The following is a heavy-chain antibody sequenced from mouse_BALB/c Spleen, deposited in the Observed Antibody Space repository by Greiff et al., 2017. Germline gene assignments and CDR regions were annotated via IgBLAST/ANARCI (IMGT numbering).Heavy chain of an antibody. CDR1: GFNIKDYY. J-gene: IGHJ3*01. CDR3: ARSYYRYDGFAY. Sequence: EVQLQQSGAELVRPGALVKLSCKASGFNIKDYYMHWVKQRPEQGLEWIGWIDPENGNTIYDPKFQGKASITADTSSNTAYLQLSSLTSEDTAVYYCARSYYRYDGFAYWGQGTLVTVSA. CDR2: IDPENGNT. V-gene: IGHV14-1*02. D-gene: IGHD2-14*01.